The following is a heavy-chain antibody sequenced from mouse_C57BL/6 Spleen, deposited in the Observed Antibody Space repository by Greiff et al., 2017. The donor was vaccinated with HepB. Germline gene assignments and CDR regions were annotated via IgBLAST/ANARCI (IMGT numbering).Heavy chain of an antibody. V-gene: IGHV1-9*01. CDR1: GYTFTGYW. CDR2: ILPGSGST. CDR3: ARCDYDDYFDY. D-gene: IGHD2-4*01. J-gene: IGHJ2*01. Sequence: QVQLQQSGAELMKPGASVKLSCKATGYTFTGYWIEWVKQRPGHGLEWIGEILPGSGSTNYNEKFKSKATLTVDTSSSTAYMQLSSLTSEDSAVYYCARCDYDDYFDYWGQGTTLTVSS.